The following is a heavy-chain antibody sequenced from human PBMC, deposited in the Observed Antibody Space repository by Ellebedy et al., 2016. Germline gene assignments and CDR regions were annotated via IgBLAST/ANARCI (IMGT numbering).Heavy chain of an antibody. D-gene: IGHD6-13*01. Sequence: SQTLSLTCXVYGGSFSGYYWSWIRQPPGKGLEWIGEINHSGSTNYNPSLKSRVTISVDTSKNQFSLKLSSVTAADTAVYYCARGRRGRGYSSSWSGWAFDIWGQGTMVTVSS. J-gene: IGHJ3*02. CDR1: GGSFSGYY. CDR3: ARGRRGRGYSSSWSGWAFDI. V-gene: IGHV4-34*01. CDR2: INHSGST.